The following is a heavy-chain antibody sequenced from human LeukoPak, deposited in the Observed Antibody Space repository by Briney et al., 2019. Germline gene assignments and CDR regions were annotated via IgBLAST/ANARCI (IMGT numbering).Heavy chain of an antibody. CDR2: IIPISGTA. J-gene: IGHJ4*02. D-gene: IGHD1-26*01. V-gene: IGHV1-69*13. CDR1: GGTFSSYA. CDR3: ASWETASAYFDY. Sequence: SVKVSCKASGGTFSSYAISWVRQAPGQGLEWMGGIIPISGTANYAQKFQGRVTITADESTSTAYMELSSLRSEDTAVYYCASWETASAYFDYWGQGTLVTVSS.